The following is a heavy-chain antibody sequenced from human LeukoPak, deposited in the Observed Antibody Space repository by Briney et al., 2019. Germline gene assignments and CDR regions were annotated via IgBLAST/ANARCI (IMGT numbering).Heavy chain of an antibody. Sequence: SETLSLTCTVSGGSVSSYYWSWIRQPPRERLEWIVCIYYSGSTNYNPSLTSRVTISVDTSKNQFSLKLSSVTAADTAVYYCARDRYYYESSGYYCFDYWGQGTLVTVSS. J-gene: IGHJ4*02. D-gene: IGHD3-22*01. CDR2: IYYSGST. V-gene: IGHV4-59*02. CDR1: GGSVSSYY. CDR3: ARDRYYYESSGYYCFDY.